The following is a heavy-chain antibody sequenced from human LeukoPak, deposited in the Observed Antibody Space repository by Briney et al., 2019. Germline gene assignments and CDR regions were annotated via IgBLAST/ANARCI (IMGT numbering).Heavy chain of an antibody. CDR2: ISYDGSHK. CDR1: GFTFSSHA. D-gene: IGHD3-10*01. Sequence: PGSSLRLSCAASGFTFSSHAIHWVRQAPGEGLEWVSIISYDGSHKYYADSVKGRLTISRDNSKNTLYLQINSLNTEDTAVYYCARGGSGSYYYYFYYMDVWGKGTTVTVSS. J-gene: IGHJ6*03. CDR3: ARGGSGSYYYYFYYMDV. V-gene: IGHV3-30*01.